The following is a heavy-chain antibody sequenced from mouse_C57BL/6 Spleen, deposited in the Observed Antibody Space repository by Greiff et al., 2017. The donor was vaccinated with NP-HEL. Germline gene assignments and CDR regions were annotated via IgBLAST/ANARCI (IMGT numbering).Heavy chain of an antibody. J-gene: IGHJ3*01. D-gene: IGHD2-10*01. V-gene: IGHV1-72*01. CDR3: ATSYGNYETWFAY. CDR2: IDPNRGGT. CDR1: GYTFTSYW. Sequence: QVQLQQPGAELVKPGASVKLSCKASGYTFTSYWMHWVKQRPGRGLEWIGRIDPNRGGTKYNEKFKSKATLTVDKPSSTAYMQLSSLTSEDSAVYYCATSYGNYETWFAYWGQGTLVTVSA.